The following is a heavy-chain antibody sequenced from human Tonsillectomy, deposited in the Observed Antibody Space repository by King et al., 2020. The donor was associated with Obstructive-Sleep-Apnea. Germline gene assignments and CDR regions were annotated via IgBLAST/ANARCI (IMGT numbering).Heavy chain of an antibody. J-gene: IGHJ4*02. Sequence: VQLVESGGGLVQPGGSLRLSCVASGFIFSGHYMSWVRQAPGKGLEWVAKIKPDGSDKSYVDSVKGRFTISRDNAKNSLFLQMNSLRGEDTAMYYCAKEECYRFDSWGQGTLVTVSS. CDR1: GFIFSGHY. CDR3: AKEECYRFDS. CDR2: IKPDGSDK. D-gene: IGHD3-3*01. V-gene: IGHV3-7*01.